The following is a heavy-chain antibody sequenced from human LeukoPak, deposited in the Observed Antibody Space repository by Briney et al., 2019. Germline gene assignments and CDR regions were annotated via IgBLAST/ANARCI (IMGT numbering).Heavy chain of an antibody. CDR2: ISGSGGST. D-gene: IGHD1-26*01. V-gene: IGHV3-23*01. CDR3: AKEGGSYPSFDY. J-gene: IGHJ4*02. CDR1: GFTFSSYV. Sequence: SGASLRLSCAASGFTFSSYVMSWVRQAPGKGLEWVSAISGSGGSTYCADSVKGRFTISRDNSKNTLYLQMNSLRAEDTAVYYCAKEGGSYPSFDYWGQGTLVTVSS.